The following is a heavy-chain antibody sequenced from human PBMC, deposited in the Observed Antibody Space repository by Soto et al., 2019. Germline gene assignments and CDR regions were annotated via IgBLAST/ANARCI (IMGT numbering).Heavy chain of an antibody. J-gene: IGHJ4*01. D-gene: IGHD3-10*02. CDR3: TTDSYVTNTIVRFHY. CDR2: VKSKTDGGTT. CDR1: GFIFSNAW. V-gene: IGHV3-15*07. Sequence: EVHLVESGGGLVKPGGSLRLSCAASGFIFSNAWINWVRQAPGKGLEWVGRVKSKTDGGTTAFAAPVNGRFAISRDDSKNMMYPEMSSLKTEDTAIYYCTTDSYVTNTIVRFHYWGHGTLVTVSS.